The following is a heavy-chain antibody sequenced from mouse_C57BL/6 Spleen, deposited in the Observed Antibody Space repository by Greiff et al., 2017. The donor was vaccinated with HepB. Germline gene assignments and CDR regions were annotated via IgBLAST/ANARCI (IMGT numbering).Heavy chain of an antibody. Sequence: EVHLVESGGGLVQPGGSMKLSCVASGFTFSNYWMNWVRQSPEKGLEWVAQIRLKSDNYATHYAESVKGRFTISRDDSKSSVYLQMNNLRAEDTGIYYCIYYGTQFAYWGQGTLVTVSA. J-gene: IGHJ3*01. CDR3: IYYGTQFAY. D-gene: IGHD1-1*01. CDR1: GFTFSNYW. V-gene: IGHV6-3*01. CDR2: IRLKSDNYAT.